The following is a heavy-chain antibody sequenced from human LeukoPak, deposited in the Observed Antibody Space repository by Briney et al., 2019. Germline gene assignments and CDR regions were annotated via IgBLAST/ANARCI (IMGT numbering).Heavy chain of an antibody. V-gene: IGHV3-7*01. CDR2: IKQDGSEK. CDR3: ATISSPMDY. J-gene: IGHJ4*02. Sequence: GGSLRLSCAASGITFSSYWMSWVRQAPGKGLEWVANIKQDGSEKYYVDAVKGRFTISGDNAKNSLYLQMNSLKTEDAAVYYCATISSPMDYWGQGTLVTVSS. CDR1: GITFSSYW. D-gene: IGHD2-2*01.